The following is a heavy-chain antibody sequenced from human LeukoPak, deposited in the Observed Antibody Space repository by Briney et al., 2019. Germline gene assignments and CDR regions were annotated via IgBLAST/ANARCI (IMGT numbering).Heavy chain of an antibody. J-gene: IGHJ3*02. V-gene: IGHV3-73*01. CDR2: IRSKANSYAT. CDR1: GFTFSGSA. Sequence: TGGSLRLSCAASGFTFSGSAMHWVRQASGKGLEWVGRIRSKANSYATAYAASVKGRFTISRDDSKNTAYLQMNSLKTEDTAVYYCTRHEDIVVAVAIPDAFDIWGQGTMVTVSS. D-gene: IGHD2-15*01. CDR3: TRHEDIVVAVAIPDAFDI.